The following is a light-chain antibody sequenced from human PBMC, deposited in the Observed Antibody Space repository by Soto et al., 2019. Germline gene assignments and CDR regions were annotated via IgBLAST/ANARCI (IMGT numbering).Light chain of an antibody. Sequence: EIVLTQSPGTLSLSPGERATLSCRASQSVSNNYLAWYQQKPGQAPRLLIYGASNRATGIPDRFSGSGSGTAFTLTISRLEPEDFAVYYCQHYGSSPQTFGQGTKVEIK. V-gene: IGKV3-20*01. CDR3: QHYGSSPQT. CDR2: GAS. CDR1: QSVSNNY. J-gene: IGKJ1*01.